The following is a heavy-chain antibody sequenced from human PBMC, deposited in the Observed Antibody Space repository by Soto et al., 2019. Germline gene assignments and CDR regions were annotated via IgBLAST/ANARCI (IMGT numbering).Heavy chain of an antibody. CDR3: AIDVLRYFDWLLWPGYYGMDV. CDR1: GFTFSSYG. CDR2: IWYDGSNK. V-gene: IGHV3-33*01. J-gene: IGHJ6*02. Sequence: QVQLVESGGGVVQPGRSLRLSCAASGFTFSSYGMHWVRQAPGKGLEWVAVIWYDGSNKYYADYVKGRFTISRDNSKNTLYLQMNSLRAEDTAVYYCAIDVLRYFDWLLWPGYYGMDVWGQGTTVTVSS. D-gene: IGHD3-9*01.